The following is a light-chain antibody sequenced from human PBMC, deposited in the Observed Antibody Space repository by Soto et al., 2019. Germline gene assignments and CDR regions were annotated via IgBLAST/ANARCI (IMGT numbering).Light chain of an antibody. Sequence: TVLTQSPATLSLSPGERAPLSFRASQSVDTYLAWYQQKSGRAPRLLIYDVSKRATGIPPRCSGSGAGTDFTLTISSLEPEDYATYYCQQRRSSLTFGGGTKVDIK. V-gene: IGKV3D-11*02. CDR3: QQRRSSLT. CDR1: QSVDTY. CDR2: DVS. J-gene: IGKJ4*01.